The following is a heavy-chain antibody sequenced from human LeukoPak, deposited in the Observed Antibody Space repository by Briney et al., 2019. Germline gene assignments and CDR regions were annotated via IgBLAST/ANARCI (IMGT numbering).Heavy chain of an antibody. Sequence: SVKVSCKASGGTFSSYAISWVRQAPGQGLEWMGRIIPIFGIANYAQKFQGRVTITADKSTSTAYMELSSLRSEDTAVYYCARAGDSSGYYPEDLHHFDYWGQGTLVTVSS. J-gene: IGHJ4*02. CDR2: IIPIFGIA. V-gene: IGHV1-69*04. CDR3: ARAGDSSGYYPEDLHHFDY. CDR1: GGTFSSYA. D-gene: IGHD3-22*01.